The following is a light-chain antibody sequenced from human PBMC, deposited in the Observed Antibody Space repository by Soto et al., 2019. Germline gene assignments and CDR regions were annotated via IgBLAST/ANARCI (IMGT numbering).Light chain of an antibody. V-gene: IGKV1-5*03. CDR2: KAS. J-gene: IGKJ5*01. Sequence: DIQTTQSPSTLSASVGDRFTITCRSSQSISSWLAWYQQKPGKAPKLLIYKASSLESGVPSRFSGSGSGTDFTLTISSLEPEDFAVYYCQQRSNWPPITFGQGTRLEI. CDR1: QSISSW. CDR3: QQRSNWPPIT.